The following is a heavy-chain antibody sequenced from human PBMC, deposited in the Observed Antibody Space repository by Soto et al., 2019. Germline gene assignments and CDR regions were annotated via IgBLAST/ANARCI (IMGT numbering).Heavy chain of an antibody. Sequence: GASVKVSCKASGYTFTSYDINWVRQATGQGLEWMGWMNPNSGNTGYAQKFQGRVTMTRNTSTSTAYMELSSLRSEDTAVYYCARGLVAAGTAMVWWLRDYYYGMDVWGQGTTVTVSS. CDR1: GYTFTSYD. V-gene: IGHV1-8*01. CDR3: ARGLVAAGTAMVWWLRDYYYGMDV. J-gene: IGHJ6*02. D-gene: IGHD6-13*01. CDR2: MNPNSGNT.